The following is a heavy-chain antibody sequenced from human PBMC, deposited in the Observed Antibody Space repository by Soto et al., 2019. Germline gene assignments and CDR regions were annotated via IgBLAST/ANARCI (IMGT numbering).Heavy chain of an antibody. J-gene: IGHJ6*02. CDR3: AKDQGGRSYGHCGMAV. Sequence: QMQLVESGGGVGQPGRSLRLYCAASGFTFSSHGMHWVRQAPGKGQEWGAIISYDGSKEEYGDSVKGRFTVSRDKFKNTLDLQMNSQITEDTAVYYCAKDQGGRSYGHCGMAVWAQGTTVTVSS. CDR1: GFTFSSHG. CDR2: ISYDGSKE. D-gene: IGHD5-18*01. V-gene: IGHV3-30*18.